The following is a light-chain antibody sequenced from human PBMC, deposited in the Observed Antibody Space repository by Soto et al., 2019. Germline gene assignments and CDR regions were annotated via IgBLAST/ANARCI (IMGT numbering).Light chain of an antibody. J-gene: IGKJ5*01. V-gene: IGKV2-30*02. CDR2: KVS. CDR3: MQGTHWPPT. Sequence: DGVMTQSPLSLPGTLGQPASIPCRSNQSLVHSDGIAYFSWFQQRPGRSPRRLIYKVSNRDSGVPARFSGSGSGTDFALKISSVEVEDVGVYYCMQGTHWPPTFGQGTRLEIK. CDR1: QSLVHSDGIAY.